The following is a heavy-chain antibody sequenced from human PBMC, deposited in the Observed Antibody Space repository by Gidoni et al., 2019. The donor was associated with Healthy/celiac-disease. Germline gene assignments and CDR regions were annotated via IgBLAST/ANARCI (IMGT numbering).Heavy chain of an antibody. D-gene: IGHD3-10*01. J-gene: IGHJ6*02. Sequence: QVQLQESGPGLVKPSETLSLTCTVSGGSISSYYWSWIRQPPGKGLEWIGYIYYSGSTNYNPSLKSRVTISVDTSKNQFSLKLSSVTAADTAVYYCARHGNFLWFGELYTYYYYGMDVWGQGTTVTVSS. CDR1: GGSISSYY. V-gene: IGHV4-59*08. CDR3: ARHGNFLWFGELYTYYYYGMDV. CDR2: IYYSGST.